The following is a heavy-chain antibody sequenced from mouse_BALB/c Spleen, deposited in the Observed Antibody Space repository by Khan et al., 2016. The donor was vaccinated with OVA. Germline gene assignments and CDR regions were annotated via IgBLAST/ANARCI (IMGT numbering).Heavy chain of an antibody. J-gene: IGHJ2*01. Sequence: VQLQQSGAELVKPAASLKLSCTASGYNIKDIYIHWVKQRPEKGLERIRRTDPANGNTKNDPKFQGKATITADTSSNTAYLQLSSLTSEDTAVYYCRIATINAWGQGTTLTVSS. CDR1: GYNIKDIY. CDR3: RIATINA. CDR2: TDPANGNT. V-gene: IGHV14-3*02.